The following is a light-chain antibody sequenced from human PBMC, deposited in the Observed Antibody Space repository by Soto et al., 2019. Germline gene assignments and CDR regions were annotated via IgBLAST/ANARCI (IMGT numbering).Light chain of an antibody. CDR1: SGHSSYI. CDR2: IEGSGSY. J-gene: IGLJ3*02. V-gene: IGLV4-60*02. CDR3: ETWDSNTWV. Sequence: QPVLTQSSSASASLGSSVKLTCTLSSGHSSYIIAWHQQQPGKAPRYLTKIEGSGSYNKGSGVPDRFSGSSSGADRYLTISSLQFEDEADYYCETWDSNTWVFGGGTKLTVL.